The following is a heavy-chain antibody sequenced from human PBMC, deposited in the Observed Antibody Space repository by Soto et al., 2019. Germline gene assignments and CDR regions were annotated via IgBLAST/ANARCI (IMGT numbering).Heavy chain of an antibody. Sequence: QVQLVQSGXEVKKPGSSVKVSCKASGGTFSSYAXSWVRQAPXQXXEWMGGIIPIFGTANYAQKFQGRVTITADKSTSTAYMELSSLRSEDTAVYYCARVPGIAVAGDFSDYWGQGTLVTVSS. D-gene: IGHD6-19*01. V-gene: IGHV1-69*06. CDR3: ARVPGIAVAGDFSDY. CDR2: IIPIFGTA. J-gene: IGHJ4*02. CDR1: GGTFSSYA.